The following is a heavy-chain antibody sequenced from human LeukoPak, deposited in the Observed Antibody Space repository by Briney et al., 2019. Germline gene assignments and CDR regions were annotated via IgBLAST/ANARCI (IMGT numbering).Heavy chain of an antibody. CDR3: MRHEEEDGYNAKPFDF. Sequence: SETLSLTCTVSGGSISNSNYYWGWVRQPPGKGLEWIGTIYYSGNTYYTPSLKSRVTISVDMSKNQFSLRLSSVTAADTAVYFCMRHEEEDGYNAKPFDFWGQGTLVTVSS. D-gene: IGHD5-24*01. J-gene: IGHJ4*02. CDR1: GGSISNSNYY. CDR2: IYYSGNT. V-gene: IGHV4-39*01.